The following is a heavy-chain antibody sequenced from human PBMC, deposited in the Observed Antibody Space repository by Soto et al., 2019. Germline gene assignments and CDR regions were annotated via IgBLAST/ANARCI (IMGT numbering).Heavy chain of an antibody. D-gene: IGHD3-10*01. CDR2: INQDGSTN. Sequence: XGSLRLSGAAAGCTFSTYWMSWARQAPGKGLEWVAHINQDGSTNYHVDSVKGRFTISRDNARNSLYLQMNSLRAEDTAVYYCARDKSGSLDYWHPGPLVTVSS. J-gene: IGHJ4*02. CDR1: GCTFSTYW. V-gene: IGHV3-7*01. CDR3: ARDKSGSLDY.